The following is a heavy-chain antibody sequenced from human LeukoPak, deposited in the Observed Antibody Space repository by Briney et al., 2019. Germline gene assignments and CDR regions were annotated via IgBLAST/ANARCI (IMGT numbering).Heavy chain of an antibody. D-gene: IGHD6-13*01. CDR1: GFTFSSYW. V-gene: IGHV3-74*01. Sequence: GRSLRLSCAASGFTFSSYWMHWVRQAPGKGLVWVSRINSDGSSTSYADSVKGRFTISRDNAKNTLYLQMNSLRAEDTAVYYCARDGPSAAAKDYWGQGTLVTVSS. CDR2: INSDGSST. CDR3: ARDGPSAAAKDY. J-gene: IGHJ4*02.